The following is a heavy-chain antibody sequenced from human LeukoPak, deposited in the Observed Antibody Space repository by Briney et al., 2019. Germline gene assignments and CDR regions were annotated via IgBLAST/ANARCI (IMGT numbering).Heavy chain of an antibody. J-gene: IGHJ4*02. Sequence: PGRSLRLSCAASGFTFDDYAMHWVRQAPGKGLEWVSGISWNSGSIDYADSVKGRFTISRDNAKNSLYLQMNSLRAEDTALYYCAKSCSGSYQGDYFDYWGQGTLVTVSS. CDR1: GFTFDDYA. CDR2: ISWNSGSI. D-gene: IGHD3-10*02. CDR3: AKSCSGSYQGDYFDY. V-gene: IGHV3-9*01.